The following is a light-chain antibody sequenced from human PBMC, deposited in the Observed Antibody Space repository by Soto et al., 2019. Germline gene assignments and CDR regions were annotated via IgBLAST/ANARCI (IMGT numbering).Light chain of an antibody. CDR3: PSYDSSLSGPYV. CDR1: SSNIGAGYD. V-gene: IGLV1-40*01. CDR2: GNS. J-gene: IGLJ1*01. Sequence: QSVLTQPPSVSGAPGQRVTISCTGSSSNIGAGYDVHWYQQLPGTAPKLLIYGNSNRPSGVPDRFSGSKSGTSASLAITGLQAEDEADYYCPSYDSSLSGPYVFGTGTKATVL.